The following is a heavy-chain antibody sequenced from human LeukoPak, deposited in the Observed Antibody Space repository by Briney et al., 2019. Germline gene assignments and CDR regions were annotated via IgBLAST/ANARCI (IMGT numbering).Heavy chain of an antibody. CDR3: ARGRVNYGY. Sequence: ASVKVSCKASGYTFTSYDINWVRQATGQGLEWMGWMNPNSGKTDYAQKFQGRVTMTRKNSISTAYMELSSLGSEDTAVYDCARGRVNYGYWGQGSLVTVSS. J-gene: IGHJ4*02. V-gene: IGHV1-8*01. D-gene: IGHD4-11*01. CDR2: MNPNSGKT. CDR1: GYTFTSYD.